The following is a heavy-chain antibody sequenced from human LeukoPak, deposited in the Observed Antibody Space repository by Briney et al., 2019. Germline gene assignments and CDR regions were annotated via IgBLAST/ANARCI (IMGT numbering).Heavy chain of an antibody. J-gene: IGHJ4*02. CDR3: AKDFTRHSSSWYFDY. CDR1: EFTFSSYG. Sequence: GGSLRLSCAASEFTFSSYGMLWVRQAPGKGLEWVVFIRYDGSNKYYADSVKGRFTVSRDNSKNTLYLQMNSLRTEDTAVYYCAKDFTRHSSSWYFDYWGQGTLVTVSS. CDR2: IRYDGSNK. V-gene: IGHV3-30*02. D-gene: IGHD6-13*01.